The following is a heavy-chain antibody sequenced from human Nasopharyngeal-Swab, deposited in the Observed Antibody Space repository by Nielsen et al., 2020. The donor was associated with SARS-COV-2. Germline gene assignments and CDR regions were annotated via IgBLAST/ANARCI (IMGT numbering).Heavy chain of an antibody. CDR1: GFTFNSYG. CDR3: AKGGGYSSAPGGMDV. J-gene: IGHJ6*02. D-gene: IGHD6-19*01. Sequence: GGSLRLSCAASGFTFNSYGMHWVRQAPGKGLEWVAVISYDGSNKYYADSVKGRFTISRDNSKNTLYLQMNSLRAEDTAVYYCAKGGGYSSAPGGMDVWGQGTTVTVSS. CDR2: ISYDGSNK. V-gene: IGHV3-30*18.